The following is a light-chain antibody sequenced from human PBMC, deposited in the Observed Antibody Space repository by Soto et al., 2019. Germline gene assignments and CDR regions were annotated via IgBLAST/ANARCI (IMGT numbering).Light chain of an antibody. CDR3: HQVNDWPRGT. Sequence: EIVMTQSPATLSVSPGERATLSCRASQSISSYLAWYQQKPGQAPRLLIYAASTRANDIAARFSGGGSGAKYTLTINSLQSEDVAVYYCHQVNDWPRGTFGQGTKVEVK. CDR1: QSISSY. V-gene: IGKV3-15*01. J-gene: IGKJ1*01. CDR2: AAS.